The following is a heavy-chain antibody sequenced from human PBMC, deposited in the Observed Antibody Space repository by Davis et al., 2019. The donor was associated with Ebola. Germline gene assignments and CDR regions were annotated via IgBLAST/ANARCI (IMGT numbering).Heavy chain of an antibody. V-gene: IGHV3-30*04. CDR3: ARAVTGKEELDY. D-gene: IGHD6-19*01. J-gene: IGHJ4*02. CDR2: ASHDGSTT. CDR1: GFPFSNYA. Sequence: GESLKISCAASGFPFSNYAMHWVRQTPDKRLVLVAVASHDGSTTYYEDSVKGRFTISRDNSKNTLYLQLNRLRSEDTAVYFCARAVTGKEELDYWGQGTLVTVSS.